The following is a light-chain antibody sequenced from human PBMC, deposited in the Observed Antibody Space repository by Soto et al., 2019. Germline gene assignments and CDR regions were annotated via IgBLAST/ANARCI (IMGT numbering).Light chain of an antibody. CDR1: QTTNNW. V-gene: IGKV1-5*01. Sequence: DIQMTQFPSTLSASVGDRVTITCRACQTTNNWLAWYQQKPGTAPKLLIYDASSLEGGVPSGFSASGSGSEFTLTISSLQPDDLATYYFQQYISYPYTFGHGTKVEIK. J-gene: IGKJ2*01. CDR2: DAS. CDR3: QQYISYPYT.